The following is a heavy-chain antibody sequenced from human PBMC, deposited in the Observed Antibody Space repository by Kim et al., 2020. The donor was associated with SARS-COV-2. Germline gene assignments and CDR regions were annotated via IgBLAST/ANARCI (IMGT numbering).Heavy chain of an antibody. Sequence: VKGRFTNPSDNAKNSLYLQMNSLRAEDTAVYYCARDRGYYYDSSGYQFDYWGQGTLVTVSS. V-gene: IGHV3-11*04. D-gene: IGHD3-22*01. CDR3: ARDRGYYYDSSGYQFDY. J-gene: IGHJ4*02.